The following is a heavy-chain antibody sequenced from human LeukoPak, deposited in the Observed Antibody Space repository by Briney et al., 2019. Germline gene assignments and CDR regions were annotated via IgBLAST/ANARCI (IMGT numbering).Heavy chain of an antibody. CDR1: GFTFSSYA. Sequence: GGSLRLSCAASGFTFSSYAMHWVRQAPGKGLEWVAVISYDGSNKYYADSVKGRFTISRDNSKNTLYLQMNSLRAEDTAVYYCARGGRGSGSLGAFDIWGQGTMVTVSS. J-gene: IGHJ3*02. D-gene: IGHD3-10*01. CDR3: ARGGRGSGSLGAFDI. CDR2: ISYDGSNK. V-gene: IGHV3-30-3*01.